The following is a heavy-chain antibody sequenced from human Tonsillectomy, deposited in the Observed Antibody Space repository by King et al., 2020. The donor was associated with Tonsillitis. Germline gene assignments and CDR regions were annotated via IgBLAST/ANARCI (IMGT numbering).Heavy chain of an antibody. CDR1: GYSFTNYW. CDR3: ARRPWGSGTDGFDH. Sequence: QLVQSGAEVKKPGESLRISCKGSGYSFTNYWISWVRQMPGKGLEWMGRIEPSESYTNYSPSFQGHVTISTDKSISTAYLQWSSLKASDTAMYYCARRPWGSGTDGFDHWGQGTLATVSS. V-gene: IGHV5-10-1*03. J-gene: IGHJ4*02. D-gene: IGHD3-10*01. CDR2: IEPSESYT.